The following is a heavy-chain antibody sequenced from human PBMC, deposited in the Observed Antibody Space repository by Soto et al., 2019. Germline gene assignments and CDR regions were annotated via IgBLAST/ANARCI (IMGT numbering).Heavy chain of an antibody. CDR2: ISSSSSYI. J-gene: IGHJ4*02. Sequence: EVQLVESGGGLVKPGGSLRLSCAASGFTFSSYSMNWVRQAPGKGLEWVSSISSSSSYIYYADSVKGRFTISRDNAKNSLYLQMNSLRAEDTAVYYCARAATLIGDYVWGSYRSSFDYWGQGTLVTVSS. CDR1: GFTFSSYS. D-gene: IGHD3-16*02. CDR3: ARAATLIGDYVWGSYRSSFDY. V-gene: IGHV3-21*01.